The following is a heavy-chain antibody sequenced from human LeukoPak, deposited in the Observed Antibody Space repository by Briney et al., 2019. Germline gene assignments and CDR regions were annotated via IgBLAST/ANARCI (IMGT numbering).Heavy chain of an antibody. J-gene: IGHJ4*02. D-gene: IGHD3-10*01. V-gene: IGHV3-23*01. CDR2: ISGSGGST. CDR1: GFTFSSYA. CDR3: AKDQGPLLWFGEFTETDY. Sequence: GGSLRLSCAASGFTFSSYAMSWVRQAPGKGLECVSAISGSGGSTYYADSVKGRFTISRDNSKNTLYLQMNSLRAEDTAVYYCAKDQGPLLWFGEFTETDYWGQGTLVTVSS.